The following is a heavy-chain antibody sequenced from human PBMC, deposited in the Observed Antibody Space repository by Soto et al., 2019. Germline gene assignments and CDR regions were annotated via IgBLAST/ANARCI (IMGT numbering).Heavy chain of an antibody. CDR1: SGSISVTNVF. D-gene: IGHD1-20*01. CDR2: IDYSGTA. CDR3: ARITGRHLDY. V-gene: IGHV4-39*01. J-gene: IGHJ4*02. Sequence: KPLETLSLTCTVSSGSISVTNVFWGWVRQPPGKGLEWIGNIDYSGTAYFSPSLATRVTFHVDTSKNQFSLTLYSVTAADTAVYYCARITGRHLDYWGQGILVTVSS.